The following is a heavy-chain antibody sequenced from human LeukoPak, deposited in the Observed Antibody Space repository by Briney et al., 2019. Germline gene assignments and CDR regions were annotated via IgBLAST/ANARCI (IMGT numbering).Heavy chain of an antibody. D-gene: IGHD6-19*01. V-gene: IGHV4-34*01. CDR3: ARFSSGWYGWFDP. Sequence: SDTLSLTCAVYGGSFSGYYWSWIRQPPGKGLEGIGEINHSGSTNCNPSLKSRVTISVDTSKNQFSLKLSSVTAADTAVYYCARFSSGWYGWFDPWGQGTLVTVSS. CDR1: GGSFSGYY. CDR2: INHSGST. J-gene: IGHJ5*02.